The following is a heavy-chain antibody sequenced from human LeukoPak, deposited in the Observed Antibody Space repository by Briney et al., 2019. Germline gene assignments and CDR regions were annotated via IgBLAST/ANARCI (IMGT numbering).Heavy chain of an antibody. J-gene: IGHJ5*02. CDR1: GGSFSGYY. V-gene: IGHV4-34*01. CDR2: INHSGST. CDR3: ARAGNWFDP. Sequence: SETLSLTCAVYGGSFSGYYWSWVRQPPGKGLEWIGEINHSGSTNYNPSLKSRVTISVDTSKNQFSLKLSSVTAADTAVYYCARAGNWFDPWGQGTLVTVSS.